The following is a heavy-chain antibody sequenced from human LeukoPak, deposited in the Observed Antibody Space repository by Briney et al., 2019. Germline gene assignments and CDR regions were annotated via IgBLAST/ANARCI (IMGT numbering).Heavy chain of an antibody. V-gene: IGHV3-30-3*01. J-gene: IGHJ4*02. Sequence: PGRSLRLSCAASGFTFSSYAMHWVRQAPGKGLEWVAVISYDGSNKYYADSVKGRFTISRDNSKNTLYLQMNSLRAEDTAVYYCARDGQITSFDCWGQGTLVTVSS. D-gene: IGHD5-24*01. CDR1: GFTFSSYA. CDR2: ISYDGSNK. CDR3: ARDGQITSFDC.